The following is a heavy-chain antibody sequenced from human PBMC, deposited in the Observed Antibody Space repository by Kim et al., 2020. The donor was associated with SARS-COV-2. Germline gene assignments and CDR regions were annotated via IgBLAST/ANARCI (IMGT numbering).Heavy chain of an antibody. J-gene: IGHJ1*01. V-gene: IGHV3-43D*03. D-gene: IGHD1-26*01. CDR2: T. Sequence: TYHADSVKGRIPISRDNSKNALYLQMNSLRAEDTALYYCAKEGRENYVQHWGQGTLVTVSS. CDR3: AKEGRENYVQH.